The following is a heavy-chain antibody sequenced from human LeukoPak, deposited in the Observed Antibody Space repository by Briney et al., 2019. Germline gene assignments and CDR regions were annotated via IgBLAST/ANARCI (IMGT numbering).Heavy chain of an antibody. CDR1: GGTFSSYA. V-gene: IGHV1-8*02. CDR2: MNPNSGNT. CDR3: ATGKHDFLIAAAGRGWFDP. Sequence: ASVKVSCKASGGTFSSYAISWVRQATGQGLEWMGWMNPNSGNTGYAQKFQGRVTMTRNTSISTAYMELSSLRSEDTAVYYCATGKHDFLIAAAGRGWFDPWGQGTLVTVSS. D-gene: IGHD6-13*01. J-gene: IGHJ5*02.